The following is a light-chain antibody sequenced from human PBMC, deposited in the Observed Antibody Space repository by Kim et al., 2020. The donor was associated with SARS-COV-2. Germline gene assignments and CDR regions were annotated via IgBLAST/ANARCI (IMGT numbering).Light chain of an antibody. Sequence: GEGGTRGGGGGRGVGGTCWAGYQQKPGQAPRLLMYGVSTRATGFPDRFSGSGSGTDFTLTISRLEPEDFAVYYCQQYGSSPSTFGQGTKVDIK. CDR3: QQYGSSPST. CDR2: GVS. CDR1: RGVGGTC. J-gene: IGKJ1*01. V-gene: IGKV3-20*01.